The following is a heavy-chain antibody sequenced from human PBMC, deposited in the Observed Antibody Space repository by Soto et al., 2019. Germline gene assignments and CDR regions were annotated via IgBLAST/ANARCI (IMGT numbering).Heavy chain of an antibody. V-gene: IGHV4-59*01. CDR3: ARGPNYDFWSGFFRG. J-gene: IGHJ4*02. CDR2: IYHTGSS. D-gene: IGHD3-3*01. Sequence: QVQLQESGPGLVKPSETLSLTCSVSGGSISSYYWGWIRQPPGKGLEWIGYIYHTGSSNYNPSLRSRVTMSVDLSRNQFSLRLTSVTTADTAIYYCARGPNYDFWSGFFRGWGQGTLVTVSS. CDR1: GGSISSYY.